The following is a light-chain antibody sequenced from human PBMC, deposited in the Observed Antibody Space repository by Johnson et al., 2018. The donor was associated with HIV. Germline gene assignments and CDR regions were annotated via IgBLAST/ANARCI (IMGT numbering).Light chain of an antibody. CDR3: ATWDTSLSTGGV. Sequence: QSVLTQPPSASGTPGQRVTISCSGSSSNIGSNTVNWYQQLPGTAPKLLIYRNNQRPSGVPDRFSGSKSGTSATLDITGLHTGDEADYYCATWDTSLSTGGVFGTGTKVTVL. CDR1: SSNIGSNT. CDR2: RNN. V-gene: IGLV1-44*01. J-gene: IGLJ1*01.